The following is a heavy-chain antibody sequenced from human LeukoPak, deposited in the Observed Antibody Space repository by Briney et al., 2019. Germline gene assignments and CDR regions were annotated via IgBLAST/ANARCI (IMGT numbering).Heavy chain of an antibody. CDR3: ARSAGDYGDF. J-gene: IGHJ4*02. D-gene: IGHD3-10*01. CDR2: IFHSGST. V-gene: IGHV4-59*01. CDR1: GGSIRNSY. Sequence: PSETQSLTCTVSGGSIRNSYWSWIRQFPGKGLEWIGYIFHSGSTNYNPSLKSRVTISVDTSKNQFSLKLTSVTAADTAVYYCARSAGDYGDFWGQGTLVTVSS.